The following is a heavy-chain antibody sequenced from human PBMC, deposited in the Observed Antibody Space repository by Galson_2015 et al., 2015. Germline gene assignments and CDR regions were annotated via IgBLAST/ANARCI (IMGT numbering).Heavy chain of an antibody. Sequence: SVKVSCKASGYTFTSYYMHWVRQAPGQGLEWMGIINPSGGSTSYAQKFQGRVTMTRDTSTSTVYMELSSLRSEDTAVYYCARCPDPRGVVVVAAPGYWFDPWGQGTLVTVSS. CDR1: GYTFTSYY. CDR3: ARCPDPRGVVVVAAPGYWFDP. V-gene: IGHV1-46*01. CDR2: INPSGGST. J-gene: IGHJ5*02. D-gene: IGHD2-15*01.